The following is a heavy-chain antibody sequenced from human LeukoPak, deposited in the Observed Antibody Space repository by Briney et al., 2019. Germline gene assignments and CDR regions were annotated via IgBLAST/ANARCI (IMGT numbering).Heavy chain of an antibody. Sequence: GGSLRLSCAASGFAFTDYAISWVRQAPGKGLEWVSAITDSGGATYYADSVKGRFTISRDNSKNTLYLQMNSLRAEDTAVYYCAKDLSASSITIFGVVSLWGQGTLVTVSS. D-gene: IGHD3-3*01. CDR2: ITDSGGAT. V-gene: IGHV3-23*01. J-gene: IGHJ4*02. CDR1: GFAFTDYA. CDR3: AKDLSASSITIFGVVSL.